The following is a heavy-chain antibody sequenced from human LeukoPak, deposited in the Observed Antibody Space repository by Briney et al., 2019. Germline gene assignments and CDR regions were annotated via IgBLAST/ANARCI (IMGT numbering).Heavy chain of an antibody. V-gene: IGHV1-2*02. D-gene: IGHD3-10*01. Sequence: ASVKVSCKASGYTFTGHYLHWVRQAPGQGLEWMGWINPNSGGTNSAQKFQGRVTMTWDTSVNTAYLEVNSLRSDDTAVYYCARDPSSMVRGVTIYYFDHWGQGTLVTVSS. J-gene: IGHJ4*02. CDR2: INPNSGGT. CDR1: GYTFTGHY. CDR3: ARDPSSMVRGVTIYYFDH.